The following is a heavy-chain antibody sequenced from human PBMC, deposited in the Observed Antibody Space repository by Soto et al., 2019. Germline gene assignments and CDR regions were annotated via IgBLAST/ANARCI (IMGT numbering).Heavy chain of an antibody. V-gene: IGHV1-18*01. CDR2: VGTANDNT. D-gene: IGHD3-22*01. J-gene: IGHJ4*02. CDR3: ARELNTDSGAYYSFAY. Sequence: QVQMVQSGPEVKMPGASVKVSCKTSGYTFTAYGLAWLRQAPGQRPEWMGWVGTANDNTNYAEKFQGRVTMTTDTSTATTYMELRSLRSDDTAVSCCARELNTDSGAYYSFAYWGQGTLATVSS. CDR1: GYTFTAYG.